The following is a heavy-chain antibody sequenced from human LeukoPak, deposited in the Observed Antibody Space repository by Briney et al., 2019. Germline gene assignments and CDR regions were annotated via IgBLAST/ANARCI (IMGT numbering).Heavy chain of an antibody. V-gene: IGHV4-59*01. CDR3: ARSENYYDTRFDY. CDR2: IYYSGST. J-gene: IGHJ4*02. Sequence: SETLSLTCTVSGGSISSYYWSWIRQPPGEGLEWIGYIYYSGSTNYNPSLKSRVTLSVDTSKNQFYLKLSSVTAADTAVYYCARSENYYDTRFDYWGQGTLVTVSS. D-gene: IGHD3-22*01. CDR1: GGSISSYY.